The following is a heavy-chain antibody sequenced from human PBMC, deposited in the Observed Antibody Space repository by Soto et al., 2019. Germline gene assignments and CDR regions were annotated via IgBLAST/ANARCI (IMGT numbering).Heavy chain of an antibody. V-gene: IGHV1-2*04. CDR2: INPNSGVT. CDR1: GDSFNDYY. J-gene: IGHJ6*03. D-gene: IGHD5-12*01. CDR3: ARESGGATATLDYYYFYMDV. Sequence: QVQLVQSGAEVRKPGASVTVSCRSSGDSFNDYYIHWVRQAPGQGLEWMGWINPNSGVTKYAQKFQGWVSMTRDTSIRTVYMQLGRLRSADTAVYYCARESGGATATLDYYYFYMDVWGTGTTVTVSS.